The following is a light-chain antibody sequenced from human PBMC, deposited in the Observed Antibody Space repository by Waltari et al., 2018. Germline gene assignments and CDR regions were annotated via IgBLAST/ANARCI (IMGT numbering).Light chain of an antibody. Sequence: QPEKGPRYLRKVNNAGSNSKGDKIPDRFPGSSSGAEHYLNISSLQSEDEADYYCQTGGHGTWVFGGGTKLTVL. CDR3: QTGGHGTWV. V-gene: IGLV4-69*01. J-gene: IGLJ3*02. CDR2: VNNAGSN.